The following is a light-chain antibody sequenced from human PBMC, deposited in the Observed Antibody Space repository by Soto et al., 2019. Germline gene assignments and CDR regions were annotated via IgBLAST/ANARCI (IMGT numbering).Light chain of an antibody. CDR2: GAS. CDR3: QQYGSSPWT. Sequence: VVLTQSPATLSLSPGERATLSCSASHSVSSSYLAWYQQKPGQAPRLLIYGASSRATGIPDRFSGSGSGTDFTLTISRLEPEDFAVYYCQQYGSSPWTFGQGTKVDIK. V-gene: IGKV3-20*01. CDR1: HSVSSSY. J-gene: IGKJ1*01.